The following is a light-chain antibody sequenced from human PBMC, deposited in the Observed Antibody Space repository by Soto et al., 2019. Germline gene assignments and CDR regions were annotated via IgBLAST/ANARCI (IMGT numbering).Light chain of an antibody. CDR1: SSDVGGYNY. J-gene: IGLJ1*01. V-gene: IGLV2-14*03. CDR2: DVS. Sequence: QCVLTQPASVSGSPGQSITISSTGTSSDVGGYNYVSWYQHHPGKAPKLIIYDVSNRPSGVSIRFSASKSDNTAPLTISGLQPEDEADYHCSSYTTSNTRQIVFGTGTKVTVL. CDR3: SSYTTSNTRQIV.